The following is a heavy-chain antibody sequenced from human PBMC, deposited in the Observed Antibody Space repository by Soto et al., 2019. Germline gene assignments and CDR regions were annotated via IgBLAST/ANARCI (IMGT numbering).Heavy chain of an antibody. V-gene: IGHV1-3*01. Sequence: ASVKVSCKASGNDFAGFGLHWVRQAPGQRLEWMGQIDFDNDNRGYSQKFQGRVTITRDTFANRVSMELSSLTSEDTAVYYCAPFFRSGYYDWGQGTLVTVSS. CDR2: IDFDNDNR. D-gene: IGHD3-3*01. CDR1: GNDFAGFG. CDR3: APFFRSGYYD. J-gene: IGHJ4*02.